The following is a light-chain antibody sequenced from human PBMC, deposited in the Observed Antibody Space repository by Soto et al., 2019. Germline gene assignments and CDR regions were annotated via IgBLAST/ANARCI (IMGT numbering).Light chain of an antibody. Sequence: QSALTQPPSASGSPGQSVTISCTGTSSDSGAYKYVSWYQQHPGKVPKLIIYDVTKRPAGVPDRFSGSKSGNTASLTVSGLQTEDEADYYCSSYTGNDILVFGGGTKLTVL. J-gene: IGLJ3*02. CDR3: SSYTGNDILV. CDR1: SSDSGAYKY. CDR2: DVT. V-gene: IGLV2-8*01.